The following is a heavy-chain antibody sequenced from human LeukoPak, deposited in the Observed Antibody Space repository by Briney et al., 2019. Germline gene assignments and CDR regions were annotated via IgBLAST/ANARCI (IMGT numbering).Heavy chain of an antibody. Sequence: KPSETLSLTCTVSGGSISSYYWSWIRQPPGKGLEWIGYIYYSGSTNYNPSLKSRVTISVDTSKNQFSLKLSSVTAADTAVYYCARVKQEIVGPTEFDYWGQGTLVTVSS. V-gene: IGHV4-59*01. J-gene: IGHJ4*02. CDR2: IYYSGST. CDR3: ARVKQEIVGPTEFDY. D-gene: IGHD1-26*01. CDR1: GGSISSYY.